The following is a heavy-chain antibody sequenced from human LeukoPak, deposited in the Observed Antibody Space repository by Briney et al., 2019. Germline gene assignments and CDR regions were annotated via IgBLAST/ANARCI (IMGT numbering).Heavy chain of an antibody. CDR2: IYYSGST. J-gene: IGHJ3*02. V-gene: IGHV4-59*01. D-gene: IGHD3-10*01. CDR1: GGSISSYY. CDR3: ARDQRGSDAFDI. Sequence: PSETLSLTCTVSGGSISSYYWSWIRQPPGKGLEWIGYIYYSGSTNYNPSLKSRVTISVDTSKNQFSLKLSSVTAADTAVYYCARDQRGSDAFDIWGQGTMVTVSS.